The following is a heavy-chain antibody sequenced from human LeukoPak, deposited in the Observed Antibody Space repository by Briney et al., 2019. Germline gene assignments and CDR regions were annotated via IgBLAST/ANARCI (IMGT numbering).Heavy chain of an antibody. CDR3: AKEITMFGVDPIGAGY. J-gene: IGHJ4*02. Sequence: GGSLTLSXAASGFTFSSYAMSWVRQAPGRGLEWVSAISGSGGSTYYADSVKGRFTISRDNSKNTLYLQMNSLRAEDTAVYYCAKEITMFGVDPIGAGYWGQGTLVTVSS. CDR1: GFTFSSYA. V-gene: IGHV3-23*01. CDR2: ISGSGGST. D-gene: IGHD3-3*01.